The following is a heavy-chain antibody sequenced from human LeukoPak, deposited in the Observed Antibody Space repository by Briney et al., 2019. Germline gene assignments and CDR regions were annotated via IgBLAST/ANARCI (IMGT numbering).Heavy chain of an antibody. CDR2: INSAGNNI. Sequence: GGSLGLSCVASGFTFSDYFMSWIRQAPGKGLEWLSFINSAGNNIYYADSVKGRFTISRDNSKETLYLEMNSLRVEDTAIYYCATSRVFDYWGQGTLVAVSS. CDR3: ATSRVFDY. CDR1: GFTFSDYF. J-gene: IGHJ4*02. V-gene: IGHV3-11*04.